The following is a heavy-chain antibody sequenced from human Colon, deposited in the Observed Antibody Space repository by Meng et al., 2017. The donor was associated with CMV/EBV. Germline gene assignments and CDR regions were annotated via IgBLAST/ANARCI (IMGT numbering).Heavy chain of an antibody. CDR3: ARDPSLTWVAKRPDY. CDR1: GLTLNSNA. J-gene: IGHJ4*02. D-gene: IGHD1-26*01. Sequence: GESLKISCAVSGLTLNSNAMHWVRQAPGKGLEWLALISYDGGDIYYADSAKGRFTISKDNSKNILYLEMNSLRREDTAVYYCARDPSLTWVAKRPDYWGQGTLVTVSS. CDR2: ISYDGGDI. V-gene: IGHV3-30*04.